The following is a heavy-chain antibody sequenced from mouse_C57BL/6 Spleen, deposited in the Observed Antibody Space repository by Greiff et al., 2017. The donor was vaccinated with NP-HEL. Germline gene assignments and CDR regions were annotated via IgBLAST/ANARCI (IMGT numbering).Heavy chain of an antibody. D-gene: IGHD1-1*01. CDR3: ARNYYGSRGSFAY. V-gene: IGHV1-69*01. J-gene: IGHJ3*01. CDR2: INPSDSYT. CDR1: GYTFTSYW. Sequence: VQLQQSGAELVMPGASVKLSCKASGYTFTSYWMHWVKQRPGQGLEWIGEINPSDSYTNYNQKFKGKSTLTVDKSSSTAYMQLSSLTSEDSAVHYCARNYYGSRGSFAYWGQGTLVTVSA.